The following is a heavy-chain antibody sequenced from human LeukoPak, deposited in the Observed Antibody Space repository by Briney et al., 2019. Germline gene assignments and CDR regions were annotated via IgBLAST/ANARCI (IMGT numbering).Heavy chain of an antibody. CDR1: GFTYSSYA. D-gene: IGHD4-17*01. J-gene: IGHJ4*02. CDR3: TRAIYGDFECDY. Sequence: GGALRLSCAASGFTYSSYAMHWVHQAPGKELEWVAVTSYDGSNKYYADSVKGRFTISRDNSKNTLYLQMNSLRAEDTAVYYCTRAIYGDFECDYWGQGTLVTVSS. CDR2: TSYDGSNK. V-gene: IGHV3-30-3*01.